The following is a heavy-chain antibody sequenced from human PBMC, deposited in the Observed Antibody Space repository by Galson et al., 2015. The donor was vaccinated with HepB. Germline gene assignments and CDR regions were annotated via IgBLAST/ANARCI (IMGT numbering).Heavy chain of an antibody. V-gene: IGHV1-18*04. D-gene: IGHD4-17*01. Sequence: SVKVSCKASGYRFSSYGITWVRQAPGQGLEWMGWINTNNGNTKYAQSLQGRATMTTDTSTSTAYMELRSLRSDDTAMYYCARYVTDGDNFDYWGQGTLVTVSS. CDR3: ARYVTDGDNFDY. J-gene: IGHJ4*02. CDR2: INTNNGNT. CDR1: GYRFSSYG.